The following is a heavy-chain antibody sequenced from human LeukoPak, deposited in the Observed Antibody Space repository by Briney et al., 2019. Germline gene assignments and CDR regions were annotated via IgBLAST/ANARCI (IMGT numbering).Heavy chain of an antibody. J-gene: IGHJ4*02. Sequence: GGSLRLSCAASGFTFSSYEMTWVRQAPGKGLEWVSYISSSGSTIYYADSVKGRFTISRDNAKNSLYLQMNSLRAEDTAVYYCAREGVGATSDYWGQGTLVTVSS. CDR3: AREGVGATSDY. CDR1: GFTFSSYE. V-gene: IGHV3-48*03. CDR2: ISSSGSTI. D-gene: IGHD1-26*01.